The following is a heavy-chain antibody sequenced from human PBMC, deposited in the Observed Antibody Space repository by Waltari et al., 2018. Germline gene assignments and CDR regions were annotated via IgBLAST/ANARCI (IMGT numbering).Heavy chain of an antibody. D-gene: IGHD2-15*01. CDR2: IYYSGST. CDR3: ARDGSGGLVDY. Sequence: QVQLQESGPGLVKPSETLSLTCTVSGGSISSYYWSWIRQPPGKGLEWLGYIYYSGSTNYNPSLKSRVTISVDTSKNQFSLKLSSVTAADTAVYYCARDGSGGLVDYWGQGTLVTVSS. CDR1: GGSISSYY. J-gene: IGHJ4*02. V-gene: IGHV4-59*01.